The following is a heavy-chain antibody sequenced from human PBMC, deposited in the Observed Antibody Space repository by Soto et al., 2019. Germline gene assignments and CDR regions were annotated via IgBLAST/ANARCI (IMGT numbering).Heavy chain of an antibody. J-gene: IGHJ5*02. Sequence: SETLSLTCTVSGGSISSSSYYWGWIRQPPGKGLEWIGSIYYSGSTSYNPSLKSRVTISVDTSKNQFSLKLSSVTAADTAVYYCARYCSGGSCYSLNWFDPWGQGTLVTVSS. CDR1: GGSISSSSYY. D-gene: IGHD2-15*01. V-gene: IGHV4-39*01. CDR3: ARYCSGGSCYSLNWFDP. CDR2: IYYSGST.